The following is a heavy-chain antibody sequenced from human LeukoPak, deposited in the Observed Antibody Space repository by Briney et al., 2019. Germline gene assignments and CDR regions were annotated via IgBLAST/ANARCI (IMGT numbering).Heavy chain of an antibody. CDR2: INHSGST. J-gene: IGHJ5*02. D-gene: IGHD2-2*01. V-gene: IGHV4-34*01. CDR3: ARWFRPEVVPAALWFDP. Sequence: SETLSLTCAVYGGSFSGYYWSWIRQPPGKGLEWIGEINHSGSTNYNPSLKSRVTISVDTSKNPFSLKLSSVTAAKTAVYYCARWFRPEVVPAALWFDPWGQGTLVTVSS. CDR1: GGSFSGYY.